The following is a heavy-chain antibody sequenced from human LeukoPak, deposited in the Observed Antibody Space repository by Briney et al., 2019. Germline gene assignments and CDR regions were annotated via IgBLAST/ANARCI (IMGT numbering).Heavy chain of an antibody. D-gene: IGHD6-13*01. J-gene: IGHJ4*02. CDR2: LSGSGAGT. CDR1: GFTFSDYA. Sequence: GGSLRLSCAASGFTFSDYALGWVRQAPGRGLEWVATLSGSGAGTYYSDSVQGRFTISRDNSKRTLFLQMNSLRVEDTAVYYCARKIAAVDDYWGQGTLVTVSS. CDR3: ARKIAAVDDY. V-gene: IGHV3-23*01.